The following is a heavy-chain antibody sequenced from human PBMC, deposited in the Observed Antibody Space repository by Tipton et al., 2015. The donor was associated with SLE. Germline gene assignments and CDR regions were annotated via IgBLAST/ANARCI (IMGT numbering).Heavy chain of an antibody. CDR1: AFTFNTAW. CDR3: TTGLGYNWDLDHAFDI. J-gene: IGHJ3*02. D-gene: IGHD1-7*01. Sequence: SLRLSCAASAFTFNTAWMIWVRQAPGKGLEWVGRIKSKIDGGTTDYAAPVKDRFSISRDDSENTLYLQMNSLKTEDTAVYYCTTGLGYNWDLDHAFDIWGQGTMVTVSS. CDR2: IKSKIDGGTT. V-gene: IGHV3-15*01.